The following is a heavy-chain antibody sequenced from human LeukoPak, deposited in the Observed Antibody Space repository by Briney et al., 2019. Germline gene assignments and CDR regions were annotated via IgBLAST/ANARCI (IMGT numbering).Heavy chain of an antibody. Sequence: GGSLRLSCAASGFTFSSYGMHWVRQAPGKGLEWVAFIRYDGSNKYYADSVKGRFTISRDNSKNTLYLQMNSLRAEDTAVYYCARERGRGYSYGTFDYWGQGTLVTVSS. V-gene: IGHV3-30*02. CDR3: ARERGRGYSYGTFDY. CDR1: GFTFSSYG. J-gene: IGHJ4*02. CDR2: IRYDGSNK. D-gene: IGHD5-18*01.